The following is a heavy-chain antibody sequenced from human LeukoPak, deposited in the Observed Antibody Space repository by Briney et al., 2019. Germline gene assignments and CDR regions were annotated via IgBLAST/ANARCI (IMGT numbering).Heavy chain of an antibody. CDR1: GGTFSSYA. V-gene: IGHV1-69*05. D-gene: IGHD5-12*01. CDR3: ARDHIQWLRWFDP. CDR2: IIPIFGTA. J-gene: IGHJ5*02. Sequence: ASVKASCKASGGTFSSYAISWVRQAPGQGLEWMGRIIPIFGTANYAQKFQGRVTITTDESTSTAYMELSSLRSEDTAVYYCARDHIQWLRWFDPWGQGTLVTVSS.